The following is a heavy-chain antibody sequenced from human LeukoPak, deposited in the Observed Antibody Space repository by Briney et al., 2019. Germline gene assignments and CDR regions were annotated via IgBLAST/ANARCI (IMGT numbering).Heavy chain of an antibody. CDR2: ISSSSSTI. CDR3: ARYCSSTSCYTPDAFDI. CDR1: GFTFSSYS. D-gene: IGHD2-2*02. J-gene: IGHJ3*02. V-gene: IGHV3-48*01. Sequence: PGGSLRLSCAASGFTFSSYSMNWVRQAPGKGREWVSYISSSSSTIYYADSVKGRFTISRDNAKNSLYLQINSLRAEDTAVYYCARYCSSTSCYTPDAFDIWGQGTMVTVSS.